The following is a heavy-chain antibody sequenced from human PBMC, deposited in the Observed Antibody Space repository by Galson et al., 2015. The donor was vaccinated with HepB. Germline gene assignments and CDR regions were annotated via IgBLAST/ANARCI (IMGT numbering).Heavy chain of an antibody. D-gene: IGHD2-15*01. CDR2: IYSGGST. CDR1: GFTVSSNY. CDR3: ARGGLELRVPVYCSGGSCYSFDAFDI. Sequence: SLRLSCAASGFTVSSNYMSWVRQAPGKGLEWVSVIYSGGSTYYADSVKGRFTISRDNPKNTLYLQMNSLRAEDTAVYYCARGGLELRVPVYCSGGSCYSFDAFDIWGQGTMVTVSS. V-gene: IGHV3-53*01. J-gene: IGHJ3*02.